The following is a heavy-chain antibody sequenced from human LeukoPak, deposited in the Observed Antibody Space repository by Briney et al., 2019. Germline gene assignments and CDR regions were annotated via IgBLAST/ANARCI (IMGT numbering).Heavy chain of an antibody. D-gene: IGHD2/OR15-2a*01. J-gene: IGHJ4*02. Sequence: GGSLRLSCTASGFTFSSYAMSWVRQAPGKGLEWVSAISGSGGSTYYADSVKGRFTISRDNSRNTLYLRMNSLRAEDTAVYYCAKQTWGTTAFDYWSQGTLVTVSS. V-gene: IGHV3-23*01. CDR3: AKQTWGTTAFDY. CDR2: ISGSGGST. CDR1: GFTFSSYA.